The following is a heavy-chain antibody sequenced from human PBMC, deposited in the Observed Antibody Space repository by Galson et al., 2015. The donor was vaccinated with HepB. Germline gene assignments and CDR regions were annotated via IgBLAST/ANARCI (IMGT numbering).Heavy chain of an antibody. CDR3: AREADYVWDHFDY. CDR1: GFTFSSYA. Sequence: SLRLSCAASGFTFSSYAMHWVRQAPGKGLEWVAVISYDGSNKYYADSVKGRFTISRDNSKNTLYLQMNSLRAEGTAVYYCAREADYVWDHFDYWGQGTLVTVSS. D-gene: IGHD3-16*01. CDR2: ISYDGSNK. J-gene: IGHJ4*02. V-gene: IGHV3-30-3*01.